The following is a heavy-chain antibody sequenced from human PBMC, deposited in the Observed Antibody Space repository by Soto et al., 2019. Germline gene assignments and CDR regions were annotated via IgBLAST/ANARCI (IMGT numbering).Heavy chain of an antibody. CDR2: FNTYNGNT. J-gene: IGHJ4*02. CDR3: ARERGGYSYGDY. CDR1: GYTFSSYG. Sequence: QVQLVQSGAEVKKPGASVKVSCKASGYTFSSYGITWVRQAPGQRLEWMGWFNTYNGNTNYAQKFQGRVTMTTDTSTSTAYMELRSLRSDDTAVYYCARERGGYSYGDYWGQGALVNVSS. V-gene: IGHV1-18*01. D-gene: IGHD5-18*01.